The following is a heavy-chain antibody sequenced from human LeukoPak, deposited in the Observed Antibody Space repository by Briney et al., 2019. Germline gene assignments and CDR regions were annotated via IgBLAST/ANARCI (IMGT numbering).Heavy chain of an antibody. Sequence: GGSLRLSCAASGFSVSSDYMTWVRQAPGKGLEWVSVIYSGGSTYYADSVKGRFTISRDNSKNTLYLQMNNVRVEDTAVYFCARYHTALNYWGQGTLVAASS. CDR2: IYSGGST. V-gene: IGHV3-53*01. J-gene: IGHJ4*02. CDR3: ARYHTALNY. CDR1: GFSVSSDY. D-gene: IGHD5-18*01.